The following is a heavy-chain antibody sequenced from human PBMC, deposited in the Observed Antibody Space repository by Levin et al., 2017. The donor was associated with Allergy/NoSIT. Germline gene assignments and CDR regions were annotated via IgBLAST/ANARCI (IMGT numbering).Heavy chain of an antibody. CDR1: GFTFDDYA. CDR2: ISWNSGSI. CDR3: ARDNIGLTDAFDI. Sequence: GGSLRLSCAASGFTFDDYAMHWVRQAPGKGLEWVSGISWNSGSIGYADSVKGRFTISRDNAKNSLYLQMNSLRTEDTALYYCARDNIGLTDAFDIWGEGTMVIVSS. V-gene: IGHV3-9*01. J-gene: IGHJ3*02. D-gene: IGHD3-10*01.